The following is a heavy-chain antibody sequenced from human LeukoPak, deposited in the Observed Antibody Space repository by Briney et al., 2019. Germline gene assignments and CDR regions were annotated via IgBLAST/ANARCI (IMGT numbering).Heavy chain of an antibody. CDR3: ARVIGSYGDSAY. J-gene: IGHJ4*02. V-gene: IGHV3-48*04. CDR1: GFKFSSFS. D-gene: IGHD3-16*01. Sequence: GGSLRLSCTASGFKFSSFSMSWARQAPGKGLEWLSYISSTSSAIYYADSVKGRFTISRDNAKNSLYPQMDSLRAEDTAIYYCARVIGSYGDSAYWGQGTLVTVSS. CDR2: ISSTSSAI.